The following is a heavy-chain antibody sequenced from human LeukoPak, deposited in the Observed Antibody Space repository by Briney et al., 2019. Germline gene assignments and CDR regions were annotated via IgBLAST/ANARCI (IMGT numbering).Heavy chain of an antibody. J-gene: IGHJ4*02. CDR1: GFTFSSYG. Sequence: GRSLRLSCAASGFTFSSYGMHWVRQAPGKGLEWVAVIWYDGSNKYYADSVKGRFTISRDNSKNTLYLQMNSLRAEDTAAYYCARDPQYYYDSSGYFSYWGQGTLVTVSS. D-gene: IGHD3-22*01. CDR2: IWYDGSNK. CDR3: ARDPQYYYDSSGYFSY. V-gene: IGHV3-33*01.